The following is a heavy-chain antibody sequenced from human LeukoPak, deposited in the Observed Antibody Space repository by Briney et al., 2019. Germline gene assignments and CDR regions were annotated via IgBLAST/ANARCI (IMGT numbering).Heavy chain of an antibody. J-gene: IGHJ5*02. V-gene: IGHV4-61*02. Sequence: PSETLSLTCTVSGGSITSGSYYWSWIRQPAGKGLEWIGRIYTSGITNYNPSLKSRVTISVDTSKNQFSLRLSSVTAADTALYHCARVHYYDASDYSTSNWFDPWGQGTLVTVSS. D-gene: IGHD3-22*01. CDR1: GGSITSGSYY. CDR3: ARVHYYDASDYSTSNWFDP. CDR2: IYTSGIT.